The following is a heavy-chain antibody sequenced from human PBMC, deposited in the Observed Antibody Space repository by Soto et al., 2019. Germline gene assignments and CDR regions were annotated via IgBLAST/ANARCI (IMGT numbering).Heavy chain of an antibody. CDR3: ARVHVWFGASYWFDP. D-gene: IGHD3-10*01. CDR2: IYPPGNT. J-gene: IGHJ5*02. V-gene: IGHV4-4*07. Sequence: QVQLQESGPGLVKPSETLSLTCTVSGGSINGYSWSWIRQPAGKGLEWIGRIYPPGNTNYNPSLKSRVTMSIDTSNNQFALNLTSVTGADTAMYYCARVHVWFGASYWFDPWGQGTLVTVSS. CDR1: GGSINGYS.